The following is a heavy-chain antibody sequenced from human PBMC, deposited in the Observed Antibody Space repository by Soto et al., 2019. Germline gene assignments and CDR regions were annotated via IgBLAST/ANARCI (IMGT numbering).Heavy chain of an antibody. CDR2: IYYSGST. CDR1: GGSISSYY. J-gene: IGHJ5*02. D-gene: IGHD6-19*01. V-gene: IGHV4-59*01. Sequence: SETLSLTCTVSGGSISSYYWSWIRQPPGTGLEWIGYIYYSGSTNYNPSLKSRVTISVDTSKNQFSLKLSSVTAADTAVYYCARVHSSGWYANWFDPWGQGTLVTVS. CDR3: ARVHSSGWYANWFDP.